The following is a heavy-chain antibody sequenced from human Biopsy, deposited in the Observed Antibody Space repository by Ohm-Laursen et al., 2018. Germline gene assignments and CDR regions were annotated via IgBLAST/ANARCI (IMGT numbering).Heavy chain of an antibody. CDR2: IIPIFQTT. V-gene: IGHV1-69*06. CDR1: GGTFSASG. Sequence: SSVKVSCKVIGGTFSASGISWVRLAPGHGLEFVGGIIPIFQTTHYAQSFQGRVTIVADKSTGTAYMELSSLRSDDTAIYYCATVRGLVWFGELIAWGQGTLVTVSS. CDR3: ATVRGLVWFGELIA. D-gene: IGHD3-10*01. J-gene: IGHJ5*02.